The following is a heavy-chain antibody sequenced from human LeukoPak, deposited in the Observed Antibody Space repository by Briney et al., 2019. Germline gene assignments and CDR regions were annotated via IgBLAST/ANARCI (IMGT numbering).Heavy chain of an antibody. Sequence: PSETLTLTCSAYGGSFGGYFWSWIRQPPGEGLEWIGEVNHSGSTKYNPSFKSRVTISVDKSRTQSYLHLRTVTPADTAVYYCAIGPPLAYYGTGGYFFCVFWGEGILVTVSP. CDR1: GGSFGGYF. CDR2: VNHSGST. CDR3: AIGPPLAYYGTGGYFFCVF. D-gene: IGHD3-10*01. V-gene: IGHV4-34*01. J-gene: IGHJ4*02.